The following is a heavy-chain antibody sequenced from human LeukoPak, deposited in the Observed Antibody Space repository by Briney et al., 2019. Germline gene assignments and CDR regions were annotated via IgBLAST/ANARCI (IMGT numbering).Heavy chain of an antibody. V-gene: IGHV3-30*02. CDR2: IRHDGSNK. J-gene: IGHJ4*02. D-gene: IGHD2-21*02. CDR3: ARDDSLAYCGGDCYAPGFDY. Sequence: GGSLRLSCAASGFTFSDYGIHWVRQAPGKGLEWVAFIRHDGSNKYYADSVKGRFTISRDNSKNTLYLQMNSLRAEDTAVYYCARDDSLAYCGGDCYAPGFDYWGQGTLVTVSS. CDR1: GFTFSDYG.